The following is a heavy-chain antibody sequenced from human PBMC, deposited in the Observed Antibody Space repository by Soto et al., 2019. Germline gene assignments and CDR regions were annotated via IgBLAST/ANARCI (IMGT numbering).Heavy chain of an antibody. CDR1: GFTFSNYA. CDR2: ISYDGSNK. V-gene: IGHV3-30*18. J-gene: IGHJ4*02. D-gene: IGHD2-2*01. Sequence: QVQLVESGGGVVQPGRSLRLSCAASGFTFSNYAMQWVRQAPGKGLEWVALISYDGSNKYCADSVKGRFTISRDNSKNTRYMQMAGLRVEDTAVYYCAKDFCSSTTCMFGYWGQGAVVTGSS. CDR3: AKDFCSSTTCMFGY.